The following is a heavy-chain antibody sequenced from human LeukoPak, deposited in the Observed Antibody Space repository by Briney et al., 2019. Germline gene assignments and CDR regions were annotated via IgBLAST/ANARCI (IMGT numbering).Heavy chain of an antibody. CDR1: GFTLSSHS. Sequence: PGGSLRLSCAASGFTLSSHSMNWVRQAPGKGLEWVSSISSSSSYIYYADSVKGRFTISRDNAKNSLYLQMNSLRAEDTAVYYCARDTAYGSGSSLWYVDLWGRGTLVTVSS. D-gene: IGHD3-10*01. CDR2: ISSSSSYI. CDR3: ARDTAYGSGSSLWYVDL. V-gene: IGHV3-21*01. J-gene: IGHJ2*01.